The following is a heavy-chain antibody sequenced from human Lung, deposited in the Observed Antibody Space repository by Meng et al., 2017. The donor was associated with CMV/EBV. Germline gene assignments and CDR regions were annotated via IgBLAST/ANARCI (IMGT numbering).Heavy chain of an antibody. J-gene: IGHJ4*02. V-gene: IGHV3-21*01. CDR3: SRVASIGGDFDY. CDR1: GFTSSSYS. D-gene: IGHD3-16*01. CDR2: ISSSSSYI. Sequence: CAASGFTSSSYSMNWVRQDPGKGLEWVTYISSSSSYIYDSDSVRGRFTISRYDAKNSLYLQMNSLRAEDTAVYYCSRVASIGGDFDYWGQGSLVTVSS.